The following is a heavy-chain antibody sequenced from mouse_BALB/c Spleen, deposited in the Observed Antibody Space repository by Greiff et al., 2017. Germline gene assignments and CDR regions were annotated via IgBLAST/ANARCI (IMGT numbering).Heavy chain of an antibody. CDR1: GYTFTDYV. J-gene: IGHJ4*01. V-gene: IGHV1-77*01. CDR2: IYPGSGST. Sequence: VKLQESGPELVKPGASVKMSCKASGYTFTDYVISWVKQRTGQGLEWIGEIYPGSGSTYYNEKFKGKATLTADKSSNTAYMQLSSLTSEDSAVYFCARGARYYAMDYWGQGTSVTVSS. CDR3: ARGARYYAMDY.